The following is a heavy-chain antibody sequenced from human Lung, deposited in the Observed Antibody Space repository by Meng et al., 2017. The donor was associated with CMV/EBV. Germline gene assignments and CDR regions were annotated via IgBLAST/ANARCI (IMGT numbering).Heavy chain of an antibody. J-gene: IGHJ6*02. Sequence: GEXXKISCAASGFTFNNYVMSWVRQAPGRGLEWVSSITTNGRNAYYADSVKGRFTLSRDNSKNTLYLQMHSLRAEDTAVYYCTKEGYVVVREGGGMGVWGQGTTVTVSS. CDR2: ITTNGRNA. V-gene: IGHV3-23*01. CDR3: TKEGYVVVREGGGMGV. D-gene: IGHD2-21*01. CDR1: GFTFNNYV.